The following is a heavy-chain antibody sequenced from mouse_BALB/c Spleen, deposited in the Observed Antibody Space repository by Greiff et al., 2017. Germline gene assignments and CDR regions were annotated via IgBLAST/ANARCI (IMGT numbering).Heavy chain of an antibody. CDR3: ARRIPMDY. CDR2: IWAGGST. V-gene: IGHV2-9*02. J-gene: IGHJ4*01. Sequence: VQLQESGPGLVAPSQSLSITCTVSGFSLTSYGVHWVRQPPGKGLEWLGVIWAGGSTNYNSALMSRLSISKDNSKSQVFLKMNSLQANDTAIYYCARRIPMDYWGQGTSVTVSS. CDR1: GFSLTSYG.